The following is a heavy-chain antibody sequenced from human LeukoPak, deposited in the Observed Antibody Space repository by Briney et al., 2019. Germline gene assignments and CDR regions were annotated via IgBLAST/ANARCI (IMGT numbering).Heavy chain of an antibody. Sequence: SETLSLSCTVSGGSISSGGYYWSWISQHPGKGLEWIGYIYYSGSTYYNPSLKSRVTISVDTSKNQFSLKLSSVTAADTAVYYCARAPSRVRVLDYWGQGTLVTVSS. D-gene: IGHD2-8*02. V-gene: IGHV4-31*03. CDR2: IYYSGST. CDR1: GGSISSGGYY. J-gene: IGHJ4*02. CDR3: ARAPSRVRVLDY.